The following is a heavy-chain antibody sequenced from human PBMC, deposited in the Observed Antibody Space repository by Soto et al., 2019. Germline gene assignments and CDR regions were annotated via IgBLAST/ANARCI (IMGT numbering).Heavy chain of an antibody. CDR3: TNRRATKVTDY. CDR1: GFTFSTYA. D-gene: IGHD3-10*01. Sequence: PAGALRLSCAPSGFTFSTYAMSWVRQAPGKGQKWVSTISGSGCSTNYADSVKGRFSISRDNSKNTLYLQINILRAEDTALYYCTNRRATKVTDYRGQGTLGTGS. CDR2: ISGSGCST. V-gene: IGHV3-23*01. J-gene: IGHJ4*02.